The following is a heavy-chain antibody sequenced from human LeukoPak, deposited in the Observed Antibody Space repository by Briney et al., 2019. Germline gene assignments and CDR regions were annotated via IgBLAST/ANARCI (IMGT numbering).Heavy chain of an antibody. J-gene: IGHJ2*01. V-gene: IGHV4-61*05. CDR3: ARLKLGAYFDL. CDR2: VYNSGDT. D-gene: IGHD3-16*01. Sequence: SETLSLTCTVSGGSISSSSYYWSWIRQPPGKGLEWVGYVYNSGDTGKNPSLKSRVTILLDTSKNQCSLKLTSVSAADTAVYYCARLKLGAYFDLWGRGTLVTVSS. CDR1: GGSISSSSYY.